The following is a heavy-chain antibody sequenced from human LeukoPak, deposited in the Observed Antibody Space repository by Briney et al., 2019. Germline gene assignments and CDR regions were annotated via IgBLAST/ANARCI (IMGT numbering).Heavy chain of an antibody. CDR1: GYTFPSYF. V-gene: IGHV1-46*01. CDR2: INPTGGST. J-gene: IGHJ4*02. CDR3: AREDEPSGSYSYFDY. Sequence: ASVTVSCKASGYTFPSYFMHWVRQAPGQGLEWMGIINPTGGSTTYAQKFQGRVTMTRDTSTSTVYMELSSLRSEDTAVYYCAREDEPSGSYSYFDYWGQGTLVTVSS. D-gene: IGHD3-10*01.